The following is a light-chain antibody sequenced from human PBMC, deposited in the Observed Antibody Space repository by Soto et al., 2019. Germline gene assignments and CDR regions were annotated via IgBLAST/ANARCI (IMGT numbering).Light chain of an antibody. CDR2: GAS. CDR3: QQYNTWLWT. CDR1: QSVNAN. J-gene: IGKJ1*01. Sequence: EVVMTQSPATLSVSPGERATLSCRASQSVNANLAWYQQKPGQAPRLLIHGASNRATGIPARFSGSGFGIEFILTISSLQSEDFAVYYCQQYNTWLWTFGQGIKVEI. V-gene: IGKV3-15*01.